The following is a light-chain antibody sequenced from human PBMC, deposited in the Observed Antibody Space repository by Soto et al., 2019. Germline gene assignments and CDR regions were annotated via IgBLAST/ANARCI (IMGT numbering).Light chain of an antibody. CDR2: GAS. J-gene: IGKJ1*01. V-gene: IGKV3-15*01. Sequence: ETVMTQSPATLSASPGERATLSCRASQSVSNKLAWYQQKPGQGPRLLIYGASTRATGIQARFSGSGSGTEFTLTISSLQSEDFAVYYCQQYNDWPPITFGQGTKVEI. CDR3: QQYNDWPPIT. CDR1: QSVSNK.